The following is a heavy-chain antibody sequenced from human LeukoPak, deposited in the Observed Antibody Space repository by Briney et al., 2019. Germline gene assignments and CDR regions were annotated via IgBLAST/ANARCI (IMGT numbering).Heavy chain of an antibody. D-gene: IGHD2-2*01. CDR2: IYPGDSDT. J-gene: IGHJ4*02. CDR3: ARPGYCSSTSCSHFDY. CDR1: GYSFTSYW. Sequence: GESLKISCKGSGYSFTSYWIGWVRQMPGKGLEWMGIIYPGDSDTRYSPSFQGQVTISADKSISTAYLQWSSLKASDTAMYYCARPGYCSSTSCSHFDYWGQGTLVTVSS. V-gene: IGHV5-51*01.